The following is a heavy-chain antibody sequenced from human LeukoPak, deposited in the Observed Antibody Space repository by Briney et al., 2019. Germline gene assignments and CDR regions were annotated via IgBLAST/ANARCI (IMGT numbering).Heavy chain of an antibody. D-gene: IGHD3-3*01. J-gene: IGHJ3*02. V-gene: IGHV3-33*01. Sequence: GSLRLSCAASGFTFSSYGMHWVRQAPGKGLEWVAVIWYDGSNKYYADSVKGRFTISRDNSKNTLYLQVNSLGAEDTAVYYCARDRRIFGVVISGGDAFDIWGQGTKVTVSS. CDR1: GFTFSSYG. CDR2: IWYDGSNK. CDR3: ARDRRIFGVVISGGDAFDI.